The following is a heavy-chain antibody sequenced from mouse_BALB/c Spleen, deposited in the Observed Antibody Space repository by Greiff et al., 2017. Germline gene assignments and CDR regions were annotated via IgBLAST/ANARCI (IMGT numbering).Heavy chain of an antibody. CDR2: IYPGDGDT. CDR1: GYAFSSYW. CDR3: ARSPPYGNYENFDY. Sequence: VKVVESGAELVRPGSSVKISCKASGYAFSSYWMNWVKQRPGQGLEWIGQIYPGDGDTNYNGKFKGKATLTADKSSSTAYMQLSSLTSEDSAVYFCARSPPYGNYENFDYWGQGTTLTVSS. J-gene: IGHJ2*01. D-gene: IGHD2-1*01. V-gene: IGHV1-80*01.